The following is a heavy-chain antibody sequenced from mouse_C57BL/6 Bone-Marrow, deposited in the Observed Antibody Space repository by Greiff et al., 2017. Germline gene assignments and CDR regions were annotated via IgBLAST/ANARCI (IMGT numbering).Heavy chain of an antibody. CDR1: GYTSTSYW. Sequence: QVQLQQPGAELVKPGASVKLSCKASGYTSTSYWMHWVKQRPGQGLEWIGMIHPNSGSTNYNEKFKSKATLTVDKSSSTAYMQLSSLTSEDSAVYYCAKDYGSSFAMDYWGQGTSVTVSS. CDR2: IHPNSGST. D-gene: IGHD1-1*01. CDR3: AKDYGSSFAMDY. J-gene: IGHJ4*01. V-gene: IGHV1-64*01.